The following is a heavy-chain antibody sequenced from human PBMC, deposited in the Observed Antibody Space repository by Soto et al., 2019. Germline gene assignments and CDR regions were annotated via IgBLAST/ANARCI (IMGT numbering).Heavy chain of an antibody. J-gene: IGHJ4*02. CDR2: IIPIFGTA. Sequence: ASVKVSCKASGGTFSSYAISWVRQAPGQGLEWMGGIIPIFGTANYAQKFQGRVTITADESTSTAYMELSSLRSEDTAVYYCARDHLGHSDILNGYYRAGHFDYWGQGTLVTVSS. CDR1: GGTFSSYA. D-gene: IGHD3-9*01. V-gene: IGHV1-69*13. CDR3: ARDHLGHSDILNGYYRAGHFDY.